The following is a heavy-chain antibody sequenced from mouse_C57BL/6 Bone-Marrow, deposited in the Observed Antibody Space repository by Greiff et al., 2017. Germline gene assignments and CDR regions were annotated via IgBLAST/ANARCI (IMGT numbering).Heavy chain of an antibody. J-gene: IGHJ4*01. Sequence: EVKLVESGGGLVKPGGSLKLSCAASGFTFSDYGMHWVRQAPEQGLEWVAYISSGSSTIYYADTVKGRFTISRDNAKNTLFLQMTSLRSEDTAMXYCARKDAMDYWGQGTSVTVSS. CDR3: ARKDAMDY. CDR2: ISSGSSTI. CDR1: GFTFSDYG. V-gene: IGHV5-17*01.